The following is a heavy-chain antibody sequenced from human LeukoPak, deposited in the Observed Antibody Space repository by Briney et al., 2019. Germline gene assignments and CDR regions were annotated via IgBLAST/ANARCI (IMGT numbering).Heavy chain of an antibody. J-gene: IGHJ4*02. Sequence: GGSPRLSCAASGFIFRTYGMTWVRQAPGKGLEWVSVISGSGGSTYYADSVKGRFTISRDNSKNTLYLQMNSLRAEDTAVYYCARDDREFNSAWYYPMDYWGQGTLVTVSS. CDR1: GFIFRTYG. CDR3: ARDDREFNSAWYYPMDY. D-gene: IGHD6-19*01. CDR2: ISGSGGST. V-gene: IGHV3-23*01.